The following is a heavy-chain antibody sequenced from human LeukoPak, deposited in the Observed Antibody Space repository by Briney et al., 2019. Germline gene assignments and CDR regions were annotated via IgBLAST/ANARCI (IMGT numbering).Heavy chain of an antibody. CDR2: IKQDGSEK. CDR3: ARDSGYSSSWYLSSY. CDR1: GFTFSSYW. Sequence: GGSLRLSCAASGFTFSSYWMSWVRQAPGKGLEWVANIKQDGSEKYYVDSVKGRFTISRDNAKNPLYLQMNSLRAEDTAVYYCARDSGYSSSWYLSSYWGQGTLVTVSS. D-gene: IGHD6-13*01. J-gene: IGHJ4*02. V-gene: IGHV3-7*01.